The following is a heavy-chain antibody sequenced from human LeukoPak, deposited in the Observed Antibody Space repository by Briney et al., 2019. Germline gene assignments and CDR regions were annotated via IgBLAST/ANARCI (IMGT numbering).Heavy chain of an antibody. CDR2: IIPIFGTA. J-gene: IGHJ4*02. D-gene: IGHD1-26*01. V-gene: IGHV1-69*05. CDR3: ARDSAGGSKFDY. CDR1: GGTFSSYA. Sequence: SVKVSCKASGGTFSSYAISWVRQAPGQGLEGMGRIIPIFGTANYAQKFQGRVTMTTDTSTSTAYMELRSLRSDDTAVYYCARDSAGGSKFDYWGQGTLVTVSS.